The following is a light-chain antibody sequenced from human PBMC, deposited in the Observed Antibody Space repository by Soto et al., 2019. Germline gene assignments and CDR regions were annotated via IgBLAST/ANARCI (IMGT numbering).Light chain of an antibody. CDR1: SSDVGYYNY. V-gene: IGLV2-14*01. CDR2: EVS. J-gene: IGLJ2*01. Sequence: QSALTQPASVSGSPGQSITISCTGTSSDVGYYNYVSWYQHHPGKAPKLIIYEVSNRPSGVSNRFSGSKSDNTASLTISGLQAEDEADYYCSSYTTSSTQVFGGGTKLTVL. CDR3: SSYTTSSTQV.